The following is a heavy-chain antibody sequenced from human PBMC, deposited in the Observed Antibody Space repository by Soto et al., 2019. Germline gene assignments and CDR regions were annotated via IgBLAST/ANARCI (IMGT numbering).Heavy chain of an antibody. J-gene: IGHJ5*02. Sequence: ASVKVSCKASGGTFSSYAISWVRQAPGQGLEWMGGIIPIFGTANYAQKFQGRVTITADESTSTAYMELSSLRSEDTAAYYCARAAGWGQLLYDWFDPWGQGTLVTVSS. D-gene: IGHD2-2*02. CDR1: GGTFSSYA. CDR3: ARAAGWGQLLYDWFDP. V-gene: IGHV1-69*13. CDR2: IIPIFGTA.